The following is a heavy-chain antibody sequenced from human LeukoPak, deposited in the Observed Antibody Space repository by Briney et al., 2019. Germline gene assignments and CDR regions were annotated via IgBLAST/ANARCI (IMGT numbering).Heavy chain of an antibody. Sequence: GGSLRLSCAASGFTFDDYAMHWVRQAPGKGLEWVSGISWNSGSIGYADSVKGRFTISRDNAKNSLYLQMNSLRAEDTALYYCAINKPGWYDYWGQGTLVTVSS. CDR1: GFTFDDYA. CDR3: AINKPGWYDY. CDR2: ISWNSGSI. V-gene: IGHV3-9*01. J-gene: IGHJ4*02. D-gene: IGHD6-19*01.